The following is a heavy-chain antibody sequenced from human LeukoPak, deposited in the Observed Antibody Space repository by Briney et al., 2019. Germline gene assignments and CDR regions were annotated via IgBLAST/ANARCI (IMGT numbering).Heavy chain of an antibody. CDR1: GFTFSRHW. CDR2: INGESSSI. J-gene: IGHJ3*02. CDR3: VRGQEVWELLPDDGFEI. D-gene: IGHD1-26*01. Sequence: GGSLRLSCAVSGFTFSRHWMHWVRQAPGKGPVCVSRINGESSSISYGAPVKGRFTISRDNADNTVYLQMYRLRVEDTAVYYCVRGQEVWELLPDDGFEIWGQGTMVTVSS. V-gene: IGHV3-74*01.